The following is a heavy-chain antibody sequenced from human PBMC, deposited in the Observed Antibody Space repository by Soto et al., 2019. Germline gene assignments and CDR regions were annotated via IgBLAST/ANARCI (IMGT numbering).Heavy chain of an antibody. CDR3: ASGYFDSSGYYSPLGY. CDR2: IYYSGST. CDR1: GGSISSGDYY. V-gene: IGHV4-30-4*01. J-gene: IGHJ4*02. D-gene: IGHD3-22*01. Sequence: QVQLQESGPGLVKPSQTLSLTCTVSGGSISSGDYYWSWIRQPPGKGLEWIGYIYYSGSTYYNPSLKSRVTISVDTSKNQFSLKLSSVTAADTAVYYCASGYFDSSGYYSPLGYWGQGTLVTVSS.